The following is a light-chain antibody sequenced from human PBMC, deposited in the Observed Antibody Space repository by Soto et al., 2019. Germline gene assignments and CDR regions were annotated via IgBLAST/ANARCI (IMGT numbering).Light chain of an antibody. CDR3: QQYYTLIT. CDR2: GAF. CDR1: QSLSSNY. J-gene: IGKJ5*01. V-gene: IGKV3-20*01. Sequence: EIVLTQSPGTLSLSPGERATLSCRASQSLSSNYLAWHQRRPGQAPRLLMFGAFTRASGIPDRFSGSGSGTDFTLTINRVEPEDSAVYYCQQYYTLITFGQGTRLEIK.